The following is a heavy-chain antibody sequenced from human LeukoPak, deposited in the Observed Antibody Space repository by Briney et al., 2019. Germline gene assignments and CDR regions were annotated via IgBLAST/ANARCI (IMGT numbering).Heavy chain of an antibody. V-gene: IGHV1-69*13. Sequence: AASVKVSCKASGGTFSSYAISWVRQAPGQGLEWMGGIIPIFGTANYAQEFQGRVTITADESTSTAYMELSSLRSEDTAVYYCARSPGDLRFDPWGQGTLVTVSS. J-gene: IGHJ5*02. CDR1: GGTFSSYA. CDR3: ARSPGDLRFDP. CDR2: IIPIFGTA. D-gene: IGHD3-10*01.